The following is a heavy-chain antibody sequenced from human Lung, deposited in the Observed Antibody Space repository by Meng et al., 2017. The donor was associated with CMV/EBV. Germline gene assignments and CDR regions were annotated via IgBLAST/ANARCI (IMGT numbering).Heavy chain of an antibody. CDR3: ARHYDSSWFGY. CDR1: GYSFATYW. CDR2: IYCGDSKT. Sequence: GGSLRLSCKSSGYSFATYWIGWVRQMPGKDLEWMGMIYCGDSKTIYSPFFQGQVNISADKSISTAYLQWSSLQASDTAMYYCARHYDSSWFGYWGQGTLVTVSS. V-gene: IGHV5-51*01. D-gene: IGHD6-13*01. J-gene: IGHJ4*02.